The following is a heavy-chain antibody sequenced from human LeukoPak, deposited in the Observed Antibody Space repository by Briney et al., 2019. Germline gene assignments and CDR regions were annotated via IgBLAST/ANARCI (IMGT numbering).Heavy chain of an antibody. V-gene: IGHV3-33*01. CDR1: GFTFSSYG. D-gene: IGHD2-2*01. J-gene: IGHJ3*02. CDR2: IWYDGSNK. Sequence: GRSLRLSCAASGFTFSSYGMHWVRQAPGKGLEWVAVIWYDGSNKYYADSVKGRFTISRDNSKNTLYLQMNSLRAEDTAVYYCARDQYCSSTSCCDRAFDIWGQGTMVTVSS. CDR3: ARDQYCSSTSCCDRAFDI.